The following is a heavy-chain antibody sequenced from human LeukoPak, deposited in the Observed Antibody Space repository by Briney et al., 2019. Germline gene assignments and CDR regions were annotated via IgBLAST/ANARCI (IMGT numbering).Heavy chain of an antibody. D-gene: IGHD4-17*01. CDR1: GNTFTSYY. V-gene: IGHV1-46*01. Sequence: ASVKVSCKASGNTFTSYYMHWVRQAPGQGLEWMGIINPSGGSTNYAQKFQGRVTMTRDTSTSTVYMELSSLRSEDTAVYYCAGARDYGEHDYWGQGTLVTVSS. J-gene: IGHJ4*02. CDR3: AGARDYGEHDY. CDR2: INPSGGST.